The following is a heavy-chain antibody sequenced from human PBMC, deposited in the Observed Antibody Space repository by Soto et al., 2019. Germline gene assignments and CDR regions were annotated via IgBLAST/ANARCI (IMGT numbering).Heavy chain of an antibody. CDR3: ARELGGYYYYGMDV. CDR1: GFTFSSYA. V-gene: IGHV3-30-3*01. Sequence: GSLRLSCAASGFTFSSYAMHWVRQAPGKGLEWVAVISYDGSNKYYADSVKGRFTISRDNSKNTLYLQMNSLRAEDTAVYYCARELGGYYYYGMDVWGQGTTVTVSS. D-gene: IGHD1-26*01. CDR2: ISYDGSNK. J-gene: IGHJ6*02.